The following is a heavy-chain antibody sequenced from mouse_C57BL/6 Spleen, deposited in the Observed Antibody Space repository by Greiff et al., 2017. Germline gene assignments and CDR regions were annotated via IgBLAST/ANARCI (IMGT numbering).Heavy chain of an antibody. V-gene: IGHV1-18*01. CDR1: GYTFTDYN. CDR3: ARSDDGSPLFAY. Sequence: LKESGPELVKPGASVKIPCKASGYTFTDYNMDWVKQSHGKSLEWIGDINPNNGGTIYNQKFKGKATLTVDKSSSTAYMELRSLTSEDTAVYYCARSDDGSPLFAYWGQGTLVTVSA. D-gene: IGHD1-1*01. CDR2: INPNNGGT. J-gene: IGHJ3*01.